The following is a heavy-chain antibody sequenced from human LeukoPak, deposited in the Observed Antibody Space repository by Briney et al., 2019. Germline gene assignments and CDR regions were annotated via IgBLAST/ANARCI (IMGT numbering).Heavy chain of an antibody. V-gene: IGHV4-34*01. J-gene: IGHJ5*02. CDR1: GGSFSGYS. CDR3: ARGGRYYGWGRLILNWLYP. CDR2: INHSGST. Sequence: TSETLSLTCAVYGGSFSGYSWSWSRQPPREGLGWTGDINHSGSTNYNPSLKSRVTISGDTSKNKFSLKLSSLTAADTAVYYCARGGRYYGWGRLILNWLYPWGQGTLVSVSS. D-gene: IGHD3-10*01.